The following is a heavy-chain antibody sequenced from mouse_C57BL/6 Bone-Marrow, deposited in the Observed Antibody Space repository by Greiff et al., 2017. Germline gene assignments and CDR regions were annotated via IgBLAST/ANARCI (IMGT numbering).Heavy chain of an antibody. Sequence: VQLQQPGAELVKPGASVKLSCKASGYTFTSYWMHWVKQRPGQGLEWIGMIHPNSGSTNYNEKFKSKATLPVDKSASTAYMQLSSLTSEDSAVYYCARRDYYDYDWGYAMDYWGQGTSVTVSS. CDR1: GYTFTSYW. D-gene: IGHD2-4*01. V-gene: IGHV1-64*01. J-gene: IGHJ4*01. CDR2: IHPNSGST. CDR3: ARRDYYDYDWGYAMDY.